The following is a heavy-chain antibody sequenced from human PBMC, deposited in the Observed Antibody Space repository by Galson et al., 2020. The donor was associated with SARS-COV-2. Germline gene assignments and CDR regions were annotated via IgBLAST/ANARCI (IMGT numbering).Heavy chain of an antibody. Sequence: SETLSLTCTVSGYSISSGYFWGWIRQPPGKGLEWIGSIFHSGSTYYNPSLKSRVKISVDTSKTQFSLKLTSVTAADTAIYYCASYYYDSSGSSNNAFDVWGQGTMVTVSS. D-gene: IGHD3-22*01. CDR3: ASYYYDSSGSSNNAFDV. V-gene: IGHV4-38-2*02. J-gene: IGHJ3*01. CDR1: GYSISSGYF. CDR2: IFHSGST.